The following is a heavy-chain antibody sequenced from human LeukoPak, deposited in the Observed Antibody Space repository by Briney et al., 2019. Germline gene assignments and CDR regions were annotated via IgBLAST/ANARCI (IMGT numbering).Heavy chain of an antibody. CDR3: ASYRVGEGGRGY. D-gene: IGHD2-15*01. CDR2: IYNSGST. J-gene: IGHJ4*02. V-gene: IGHV4-30-4*01. CDR1: GGSISGGEYH. Sequence: SETLSLTCTVSGGSISGGEYHWSWIRQPPGKGLEWIGYIYNSGSTYYNPSLESRVTISEATSNNQFSLKVNSVTAADTAVYYCASYRVGEGGRGYWGQGTLVTVSS.